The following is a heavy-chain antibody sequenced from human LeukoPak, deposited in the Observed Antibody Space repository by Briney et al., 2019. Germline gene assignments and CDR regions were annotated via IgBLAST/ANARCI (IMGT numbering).Heavy chain of an antibody. V-gene: IGHV3-30*18. J-gene: IGHJ4*02. CDR1: GFTFSSYG. Sequence: GGSLRLSCAASGFTFSSYGMPWVRQAPGKGLEWVAVISYDGSNKYYADSVKGRFTISRGNSKNTLYLQMNSLRAEDTAVYYCAKLPKGYSSSLYYFDYWGQGTLVTVSS. D-gene: IGHD6-13*01. CDR2: ISYDGSNK. CDR3: AKLPKGYSSSLYYFDY.